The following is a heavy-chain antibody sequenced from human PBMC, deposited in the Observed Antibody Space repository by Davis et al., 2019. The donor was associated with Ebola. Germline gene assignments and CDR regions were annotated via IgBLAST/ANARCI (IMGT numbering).Heavy chain of an antibody. V-gene: IGHV1-3*01. CDR2: INAGNGNT. Sequence: ASVKVSCKASGYTFTSYAMHWVRQAPGQRLEWMGWINAGNGNTKYSQKFQGRVTITRDTSASTAYMELSSLRSEDTAVYYCARDRGYGGGYAFDIWGQGTMVTVSS. D-gene: IGHD4-23*01. J-gene: IGHJ3*02. CDR3: ARDRGYGGGYAFDI. CDR1: GYTFTSYA.